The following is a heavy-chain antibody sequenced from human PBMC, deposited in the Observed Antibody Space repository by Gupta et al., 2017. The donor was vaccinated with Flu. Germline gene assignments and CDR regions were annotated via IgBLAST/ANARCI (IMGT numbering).Heavy chain of an antibody. D-gene: IGHD1-7*01. CDR2: MSDDGSNQ. Sequence: VQWVQYRGGVVLPGSSLRRSCGASGFIFGDYGMRCVTHIPGKGLEWMAVMSDDGSNQWYADSVRGRFTISRDNSENTLILQMNSLRRDDTAVYYCAKGGRHNWNFDGDYWGQGTLVTVSS. V-gene: IGHV3-30*18. CDR1: GFIFGDYG. CDR3: AKGGRHNWNFDGDY. J-gene: IGHJ4*02.